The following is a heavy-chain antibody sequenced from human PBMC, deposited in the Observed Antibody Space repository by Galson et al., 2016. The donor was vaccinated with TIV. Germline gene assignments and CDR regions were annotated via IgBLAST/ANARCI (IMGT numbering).Heavy chain of an antibody. CDR3: AKDRVWLRFGELLSDFDN. Sequence: SLRLSCAASGFRFSSYAMNWVRQTPGKGLEWVSSIGGSGGSTYYADSVKGRFTISRDSSKNTVYLQLNSLRVEDTAIYYCAKDRVWLRFGELLSDFDNWGQGNLVTVSS. CDR2: IGGSGGST. CDR1: GFRFSSYA. D-gene: IGHD3-16*01. J-gene: IGHJ4*02. V-gene: IGHV3-23*01.